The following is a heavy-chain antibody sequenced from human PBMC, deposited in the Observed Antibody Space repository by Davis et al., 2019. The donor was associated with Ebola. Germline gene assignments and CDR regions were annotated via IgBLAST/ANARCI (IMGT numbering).Heavy chain of an antibody. Sequence: PGGSLRLSCAASGFTFSDCYMSWIRQAPGKGPEWVSYISSNSTNKKYADSVKGRFTISRDDAKNSLYLQMNSLRAEDTAVYYCAREAYYYDSTGYYYNIPDLFDYWGQGTLVTVSS. CDR2: ISSNSTNK. CDR3: AREAYYYDSTGYYYNIPDLFDY. V-gene: IGHV3-11*06. D-gene: IGHD3-22*01. CDR1: GFTFSDCY. J-gene: IGHJ4*02.